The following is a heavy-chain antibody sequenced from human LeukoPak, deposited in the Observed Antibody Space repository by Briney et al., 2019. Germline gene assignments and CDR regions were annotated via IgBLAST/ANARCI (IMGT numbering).Heavy chain of an antibody. Sequence: GGSLRLSCAASGFTFSSYAMSWVRQAPGKGLEWVSAISGSGGSTYYADSVKGRFTISRGNAKSSLYLQMNSLRAEDTAVYYCAKVGWGVFDYWGQGTLVTVSS. D-gene: IGHD3-16*01. CDR1: GFTFSSYA. CDR3: AKVGWGVFDY. J-gene: IGHJ4*02. CDR2: ISGSGGST. V-gene: IGHV3-23*01.